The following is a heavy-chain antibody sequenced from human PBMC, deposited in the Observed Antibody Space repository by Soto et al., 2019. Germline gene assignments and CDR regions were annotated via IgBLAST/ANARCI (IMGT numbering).Heavy chain of an antibody. Sequence: GGSLRLSCAASGFTFSSYAMSWVRQAPGKGLEWVSAISGSGGSTYYADSVKGRFTISRDNSKNTLYLQMNSLRAEDTAVYYCAKHRYSSGWYSDAFDIWGQGTMVTVSS. D-gene: IGHD6-19*01. CDR1: GFTFSSYA. CDR2: ISGSGGST. J-gene: IGHJ3*02. CDR3: AKHRYSSGWYSDAFDI. V-gene: IGHV3-23*01.